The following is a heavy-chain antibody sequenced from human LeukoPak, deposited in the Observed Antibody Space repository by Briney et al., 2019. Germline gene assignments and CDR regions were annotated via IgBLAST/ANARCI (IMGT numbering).Heavy chain of an antibody. D-gene: IGHD7-27*01. CDR3: TRGHWGLQS. Sequence: SETLSLTCTVSGASVTDYYWSWIRESPGKGLEWISYIHHRGNSDYNPSLRSRVTTSLDTSKNQFSLNLISVTAADTAVYYCTRGHWGLQSWSQGTLVTVSS. CDR2: IHHRGNS. CDR1: GASVTDYY. V-gene: IGHV4-59*02. J-gene: IGHJ5*02.